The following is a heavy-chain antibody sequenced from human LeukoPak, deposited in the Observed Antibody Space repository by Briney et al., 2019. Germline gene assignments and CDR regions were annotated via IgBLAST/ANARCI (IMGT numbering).Heavy chain of an antibody. V-gene: IGHV4-59*01. Sequence: PSEILSLTCTVSGGSISSYYWSWIRQPPGKGLEWIGYIYYSGSTNYNPSLKSRVTISVDTSKNQFSLKLSSVTAADTAVYYCARLELLNYYYYGMDVWGQGTTVTVSS. CDR3: ARLELLNYYYYGMDV. J-gene: IGHJ6*02. CDR2: IYYSGST. D-gene: IGHD2-15*01. CDR1: GGSISSYY.